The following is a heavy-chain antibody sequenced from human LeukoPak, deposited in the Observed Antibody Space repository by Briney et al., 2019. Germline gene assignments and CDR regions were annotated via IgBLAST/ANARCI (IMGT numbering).Heavy chain of an antibody. CDR3: ATRPTYWGIAVAAAGEGVYFDY. CDR1: GYTLTELS. V-gene: IGHV1-24*01. J-gene: IGHJ4*02. Sequence: ASVKVSCKVSGYTLTELSMHWVRQAPGKGLEWMGGFDPEDGETIYAQKFQGRVTMTEDTSKDKAYMELSSLRSEDTAVYYCATRPTYWGIAVAAAGEGVYFDYWGQGTLVTASS. CDR2: FDPEDGET. D-gene: IGHD6-19*01.